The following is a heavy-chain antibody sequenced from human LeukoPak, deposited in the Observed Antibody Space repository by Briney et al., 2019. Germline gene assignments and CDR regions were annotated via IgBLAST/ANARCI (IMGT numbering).Heavy chain of an antibody. CDR1: GFTFSSYW. Sequence: PGGFLRLSCAAAGFTFSSYWMHWGRQAPGKGRVWVSRINSDGSSTIYADSVKGRFTISRDNAKNTLYLQMNSLRAEDTAVYYCARARGLGYGDYVRWFDPWGQGTLVTVSS. CDR3: ARARGLGYGDYVRWFDP. V-gene: IGHV3-74*01. CDR2: INSDGSST. J-gene: IGHJ5*02. D-gene: IGHD4-17*01.